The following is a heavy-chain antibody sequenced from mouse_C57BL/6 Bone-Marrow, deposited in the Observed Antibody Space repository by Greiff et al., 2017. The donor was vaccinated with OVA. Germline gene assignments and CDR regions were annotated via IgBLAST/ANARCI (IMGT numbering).Heavy chain of an antibody. D-gene: IGHD2-10*01. CDR1: GFTFSSYG. CDR2: ISSGGSYT. V-gene: IGHV5-6*01. CDR3: ARQSLLWFAY. J-gene: IGHJ3*01. Sequence: EVQGVESGGDLVKPGGSLKLSCAASGFTFSSYGMSWVRQTPDKRLEWVATISSGGSYTYYPDSVKGRFTISRDNAKNTLYLQMSSLKSEDTAMYYCARQSLLWFAYWGQGTLVTVSA.